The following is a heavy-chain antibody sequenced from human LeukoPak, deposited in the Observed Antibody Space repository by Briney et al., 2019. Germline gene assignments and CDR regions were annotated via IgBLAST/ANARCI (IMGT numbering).Heavy chain of an antibody. V-gene: IGHV3-9*01. Sequence: PGGSLRLSCAASGFTFGGYAMHWVRQAPGTGLEWVSGINWNSATIGYADSVKGRFIISRDNAKNSLYLQMSSLRDEDTAFYYCAKGGQHSPRTPRQGNFDYWGQGTLVTVSS. J-gene: IGHJ4*02. CDR3: AKGGQHSPRTPRQGNFDY. CDR2: INWNSATI. D-gene: IGHD2-21*01. CDR1: GFTFGGYA.